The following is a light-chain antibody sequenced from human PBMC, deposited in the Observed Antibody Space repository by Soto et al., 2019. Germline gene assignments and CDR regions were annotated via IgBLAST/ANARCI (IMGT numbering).Light chain of an antibody. CDR1: QSVSSSY. CDR3: QQYGSSPKT. Sequence: EIVLTQSPGTLSLSPWERATLSCRASQSVSSSYLACYQQKPGQAPRLLIYGASSRATGIPDRFSGRGSGTDFTLTISRLEPEDFAVYYCQQYGSSPKTFGQGTKVDIK. CDR2: GAS. J-gene: IGKJ1*01. V-gene: IGKV3-20*01.